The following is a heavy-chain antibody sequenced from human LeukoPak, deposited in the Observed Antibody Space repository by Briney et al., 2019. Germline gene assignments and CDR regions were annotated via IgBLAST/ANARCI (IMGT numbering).Heavy chain of an antibody. Sequence: GGSLRLSCAASGFTFSSYSMNWVRQAPGKGLEWVSYISSSSSSTIYYADSVKGRFTISRDNAKNSLYLQMNSLRAEDTAVYYCAREAMVRGARRNNWFDPWGQGTLVTVSS. D-gene: IGHD3-10*01. CDR3: AREAMVRGARRNNWFDP. CDR2: ISSSSSSTI. V-gene: IGHV3-48*01. CDR1: GFTFSSYS. J-gene: IGHJ5*02.